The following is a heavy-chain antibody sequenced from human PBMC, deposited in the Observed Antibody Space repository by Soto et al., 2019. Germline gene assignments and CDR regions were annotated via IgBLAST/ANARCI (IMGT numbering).Heavy chain of an antibody. CDR3: ARGIAVAGPRRYFDY. CDR1: GYTFTSYG. J-gene: IGHJ4*02. D-gene: IGHD6-19*01. V-gene: IGHV1-18*01. CDR2: ISAYNGNT. Sequence: ASVKVSCKASGYTFTSYGISWVRQAPGQGLEWMGWISAYNGNTNYAQKLQGRVTMTTDTSTSTAYMELRSLRSDDTAVYYCARGIAVAGPRRYFDYWGQGTLVTVSS.